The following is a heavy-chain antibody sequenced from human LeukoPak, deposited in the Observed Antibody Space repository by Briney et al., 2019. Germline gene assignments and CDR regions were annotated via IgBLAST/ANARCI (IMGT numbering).Heavy chain of an antibody. CDR3: ARDGLWFGESPGDY. Sequence: PGGSLRLSCAASGFTCSSYAMHWVRQAPGKGLEWVAVISYDGSNKYYADSVKGRFTISRDNSKNTLYLQMNGLRAEDTAVYYCARDGLWFGESPGDYWGQGTLVTVSS. CDR1: GFTCSSYA. V-gene: IGHV3-30*04. J-gene: IGHJ4*02. CDR2: ISYDGSNK. D-gene: IGHD3-10*01.